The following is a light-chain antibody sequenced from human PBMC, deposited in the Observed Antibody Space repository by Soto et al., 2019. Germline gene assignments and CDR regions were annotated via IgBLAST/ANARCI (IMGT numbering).Light chain of an antibody. CDR2: KVS. J-gene: IGKJ1*01. CDR1: QNINTW. CDR3: QQYNTNSWT. V-gene: IGKV1-5*03. Sequence: DIQMTQSPSTLSASVGDRVTITCRASQNINTWLAWFQQKAGKVPKLLIYKVSNLESGVPSRFSGSGSETEFTLTISSLQPDDSATYYCQQYNTNSWTFGQGTKVEIK.